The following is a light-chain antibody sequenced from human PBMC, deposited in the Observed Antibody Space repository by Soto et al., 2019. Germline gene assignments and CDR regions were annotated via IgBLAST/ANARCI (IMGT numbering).Light chain of an antibody. V-gene: IGKV1-39*01. CDR3: QQTYSTLFT. J-gene: IGKJ3*01. Sequence: DIQMTQSPSSLSASVGDRVTITCRASQGIRSYLNWYQQKPGKAPKLLIYATSTLQSGVPSRFSGTGSGTDFTLSISSLQPEDFATYYCQQTYSTLFTFGPGTKVDIK. CDR1: QGIRSY. CDR2: ATS.